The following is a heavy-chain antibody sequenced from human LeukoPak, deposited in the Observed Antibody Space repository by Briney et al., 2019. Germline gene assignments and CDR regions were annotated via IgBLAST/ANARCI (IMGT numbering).Heavy chain of an antibody. V-gene: IGHV1-18*01. J-gene: IGHJ4*02. D-gene: IGHD6-13*01. CDR1: GGTFSSYA. CDR3: ARDDLYSSSWYIY. CDR2: ISAYNGNT. Sequence: ASVKVSCKASGGTFSSYAISWVRQAPGQGLEWMGWISAYNGNTNYVQKLQGRVTMTTDTSTTTAYMELRSLRSDDTAVYYCARDDLYSSSWYIYWGQGTLVTVSS.